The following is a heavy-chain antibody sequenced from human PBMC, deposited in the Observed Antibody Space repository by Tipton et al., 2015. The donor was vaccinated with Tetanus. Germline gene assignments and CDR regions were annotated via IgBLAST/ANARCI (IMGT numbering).Heavy chain of an antibody. CDR1: EFTFSGSA. D-gene: IGHD3-3*01. CDR2: IRTRTNSYAT. V-gene: IGHV3-73*01. J-gene: IGHJ5*02. Sequence: QLVQSGGGLIQPGGSLRLSCAASEFTFSGSAIHWVRQASGKGLEWVGRIRTRTNSYATEYAASVKGRFTIARDDSKNTASLHLNRLQTEDAAVYYCTIGYDFWSGIPPSWGQGTLVTVSS. CDR3: TIGYDFWSGIPPS.